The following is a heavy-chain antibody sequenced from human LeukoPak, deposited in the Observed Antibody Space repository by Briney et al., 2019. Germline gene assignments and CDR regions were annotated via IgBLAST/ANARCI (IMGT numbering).Heavy chain of an antibody. CDR3: ARGGRKDSSKSQNLFDY. CDR1: GFTFSSYA. D-gene: IGHD4-11*01. Sequence: GGSLRLSCAASGFTFSSYAMSWVRQAPGKGLEWVSAISGSGGSTYYADSVKGRFTISRDNSKNTLYLQMNSLKTEDTAVYYCARGGRKDSSKSQNLFDYWGRGTLVTVSS. J-gene: IGHJ4*02. CDR2: ISGSGGST. V-gene: IGHV3-23*01.